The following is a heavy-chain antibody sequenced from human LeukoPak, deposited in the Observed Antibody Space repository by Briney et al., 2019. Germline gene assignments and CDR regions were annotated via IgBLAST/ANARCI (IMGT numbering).Heavy chain of an antibody. CDR2: IYPGDSDT. CDR1: GYSFTSYW. J-gene: IGHJ3*02. Sequence: GESLKISCKGSGYSFTSYWIGWVRQMPGKGLEWMGIIYPGDSDTRYSPSFQGQVTISADKSISTAYLQWSSLKASDTAMYYCARPYGSGSYYKPGNHDAFDIWGQGTMATVSS. V-gene: IGHV5-51*01. CDR3: ARPYGSGSYYKPGNHDAFDI. D-gene: IGHD3-10*01.